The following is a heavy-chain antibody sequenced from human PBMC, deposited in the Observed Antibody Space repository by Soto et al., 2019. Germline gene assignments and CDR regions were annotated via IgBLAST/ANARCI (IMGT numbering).Heavy chain of an antibody. CDR1: GFTFSRYN. V-gene: IGHV3-23*01. CDR2: ISGSGGST. CDR3: AKTPRAAVAGTNDY. J-gene: IGHJ4*02. Sequence: EVQLLESGGGLVQPGGSLRLSCAASGFTFSRYNMSWVRQAPGKGLEWVSAISGSGGSTYYADSVKGRFTISRDNSKNTLYLQMNSLRAEDTAVYYCAKTPRAAVAGTNDYWGQGTLVTVSS. D-gene: IGHD6-19*01.